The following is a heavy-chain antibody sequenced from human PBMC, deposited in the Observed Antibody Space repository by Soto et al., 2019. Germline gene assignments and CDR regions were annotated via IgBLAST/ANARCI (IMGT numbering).Heavy chain of an antibody. D-gene: IGHD4-4*01. CDR3: AKVPGYSNYFCAFDI. J-gene: IGHJ3*02. Sequence: EMQLLESGGGLVQPGGSLRVSCAASGFTFSSYAMSWVRQAPGKGLEWVSAISGSGGNTYYADSVKGRFTISRDNSKSTLYLQMNSLRAEDMAIYYCAKVPGYSNYFCAFDIWGQGTMVTVSS. CDR2: ISGSGGNT. CDR1: GFTFSSYA. V-gene: IGHV3-23*01.